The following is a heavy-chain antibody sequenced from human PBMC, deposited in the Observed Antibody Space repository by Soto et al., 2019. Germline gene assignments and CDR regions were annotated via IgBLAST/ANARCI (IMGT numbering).Heavy chain of an antibody. D-gene: IGHD6-13*01. CDR2: INPASGST. V-gene: IGHV1-46*01. J-gene: IGHJ4*02. CDR3: ARDLAAGDH. Sequence: QVQLVQSGAEVKKPGASVKVSCRTSGYTFTHYYIHWVRQAPGQGLEWLAIINPASGSTNYAQDFQGRVTLTMDTSTTTVYMELSGLRAEDTAIFYFARDLAAGDHWGQGTLVTVSS. CDR1: GYTFTHYY.